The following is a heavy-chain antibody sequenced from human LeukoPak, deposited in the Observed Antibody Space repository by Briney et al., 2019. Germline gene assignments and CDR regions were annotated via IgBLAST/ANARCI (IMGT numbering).Heavy chain of an antibody. CDR1: EYSFTNHW. D-gene: IGHD1-1*01. CDR3: ARQMAPTAYPWYFHH. CDR2: IYPGDSDT. J-gene: IGHJ1*01. V-gene: IGHV5-51*01. Sequence: PGESLKISCKASEYSFTNHWIGWVRQMPGKGLEWMGIIYPGDSDTKYSPSFQGQVTISADKSISTAFLQWGSLKASDSAMYYCARQMAPTAYPWYFHHWGQGTLVTVSS.